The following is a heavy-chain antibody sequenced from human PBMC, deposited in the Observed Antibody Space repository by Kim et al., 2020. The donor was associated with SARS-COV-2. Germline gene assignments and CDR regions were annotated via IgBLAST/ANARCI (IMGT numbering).Heavy chain of an antibody. CDR3: ARGSMVRGVIEYYYYYGMDV. J-gene: IGHJ6*02. CDR2: IGTAGDT. CDR1: GFTFSSYD. D-gene: IGHD3-10*01. V-gene: IGHV3-13*01. Sequence: GGSLRLSCAASGFTFSSYDMHWVRQATGKGLEWVSAIGTAGDTYYPCSVKGRFTISRENAKNSLYLQMNSLRAGDTAVYYCARGSMVRGVIEYYYYYGMDVWGQGTTVTVSS.